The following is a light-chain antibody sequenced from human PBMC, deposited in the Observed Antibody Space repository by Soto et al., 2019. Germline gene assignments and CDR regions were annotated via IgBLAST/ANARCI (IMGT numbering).Light chain of an antibody. V-gene: IGKV3-20*01. Sequence: EIVLTQSPGTLSLSPGERATLSCRASQSVSSSYLAWYQQKPGQAPRLLIHGASSRATGIPDRFSGSGSGTDFTLTISRLEPEDFAVHYCQQYGSPSGTFGQGTKVQIK. CDR3: QQYGSPSGT. J-gene: IGKJ1*01. CDR1: QSVSSSY. CDR2: GAS.